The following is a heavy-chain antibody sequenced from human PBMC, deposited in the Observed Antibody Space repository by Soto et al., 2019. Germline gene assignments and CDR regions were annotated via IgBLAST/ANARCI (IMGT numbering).Heavy chain of an antibody. J-gene: IGHJ6*03. V-gene: IGHV3-21*01. CDR3: ARSQMYYYGSGSTGYMDV. D-gene: IGHD3-10*01. Sequence: GGSLRLSCAASGFTFSSYSMNWVRQAPGKGLEWVSSISSSSSYIYYADSVKGRFTISRDNAKNSLYLQMNSLRAEDTAVYYCARSQMYYYGSGSTGYMDVWGKGTTVTVSS. CDR2: ISSSSSYI. CDR1: GFTFSSYS.